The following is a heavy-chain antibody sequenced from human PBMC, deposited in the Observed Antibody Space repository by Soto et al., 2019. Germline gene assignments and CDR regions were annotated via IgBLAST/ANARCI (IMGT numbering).Heavy chain of an antibody. CDR3: AKNTGGNSYYFDF. V-gene: IGHV3-30*18. J-gene: IGHJ4*02. Sequence: GGSLRLSCAASGFTFSYYGMHWVRQAPGKGLECVALVSSDGSNLFYADSVKGRFTISRDNSKNTLYLQMNSLRAEDTAVYYCAKNTGGNSYYFDFWGQGTLVTVSS. D-gene: IGHD2-21*01. CDR1: GFTFSYYG. CDR2: VSSDGSNL.